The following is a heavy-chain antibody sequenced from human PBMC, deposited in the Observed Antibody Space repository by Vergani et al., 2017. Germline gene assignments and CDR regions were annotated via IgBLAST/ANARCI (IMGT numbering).Heavy chain of an antibody. D-gene: IGHD1-26*01. CDR2: IIPIFGTA. Sequence: QVQLVQSGAEVKKPGSSVKVSCKASGGTFSSYAISWVRQAPGQGLEWMGRIIPIFGTANYAQKFQGRVTITADESTSTAYMELSSLRSEDTAVYYCAGGDSGSCYGAGKNYYYYYGVDGWGGGTTVTVSS. J-gene: IGHJ6*04. CDR1: GGTFSSYA. CDR3: AGGDSGSCYGAGKNYYYYYGVDG. V-gene: IGHV1-69*13.